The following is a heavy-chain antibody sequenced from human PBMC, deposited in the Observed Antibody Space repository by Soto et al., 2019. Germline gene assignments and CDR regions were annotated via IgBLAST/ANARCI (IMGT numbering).Heavy chain of an antibody. CDR1: GGSISSYY. D-gene: IGHD3-10*02. CDR3: ASMIGDPVLSFDS. V-gene: IGHV4-59*01. CDR2: IFYSGST. J-gene: IGHJ5*01. Sequence: QVQLQESGPGLVKPSETLSLTCTVSGGSISSYYWSWIRQPPGKGLEWIGFIFYSGSTSYNPSLKSRVTISIEPSEYQFSLKLNSVTAADTAVYYCASMIGDPVLSFDSWGQGTLVAVSS.